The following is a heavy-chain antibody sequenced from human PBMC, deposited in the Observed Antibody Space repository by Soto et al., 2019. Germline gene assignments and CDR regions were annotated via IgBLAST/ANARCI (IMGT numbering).Heavy chain of an antibody. CDR2: IYWDDDK. D-gene: IGHD1-26*01. CDR3: ARLTELYIVFDY. J-gene: IGHJ4*02. CDR1: GFSLSTSEVD. V-gene: IGHV2-5*02. Sequence: STLLNPTQTLTLTCSFSGFSLSTSEVDVCWVRQPPGKALEWLAVIYWDDDKRYSPALKGRLTITKDTSKSQVVLSLTNVDPVDTATYYRARLTELYIVFDYWGQGALVTVSS.